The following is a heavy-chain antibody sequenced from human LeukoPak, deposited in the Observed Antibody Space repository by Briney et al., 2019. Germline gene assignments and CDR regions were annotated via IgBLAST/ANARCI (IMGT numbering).Heavy chain of an antibody. CDR1: GGSFSGYY. V-gene: IGHV4-34*01. CDR2: INHSGST. D-gene: IGHD3-10*01. J-gene: IGHJ6*02. Sequence: SETLSLTCAVYGGSFSGYYWSWVRQPPGKGLEWIGEINHSGSTNYNPYLKSRVTISVDTSKNQFSLKLSSVTAADPAVYYCARGCHYYGSGSYYNPCYYGMDVWGQGTTVTVSS. CDR3: ARGCHYYGSGSYYNPCYYGMDV.